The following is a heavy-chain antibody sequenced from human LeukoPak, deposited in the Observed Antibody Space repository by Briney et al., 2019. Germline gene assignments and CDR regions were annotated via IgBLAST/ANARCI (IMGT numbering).Heavy chain of an antibody. CDR3: ARHARGSSDWFDP. CDR2: IYYSGNA. CDR1: GGSISSSTYY. J-gene: IGHJ5*02. Sequence: SETLSLTCTVSGGSISSSTYYWVWLRHPPGKGLEGIGSIYYSGNAYYNPSPKRRITLSVDTSKNKFSLRSSSVTAAHTALYYCARHARGSSDWFDPWGQGTLVTVSS. D-gene: IGHD6-6*01. V-gene: IGHV4-39*01.